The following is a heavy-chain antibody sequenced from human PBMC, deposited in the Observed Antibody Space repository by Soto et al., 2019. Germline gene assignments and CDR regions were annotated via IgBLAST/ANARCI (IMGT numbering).Heavy chain of an antibody. CDR1: GGSFSGYY. J-gene: IGHJ4*02. CDR2: INHSGST. V-gene: IGHV4-34*01. Sequence: PSETLSLTCAVYGGSFSGYYWSWIRQPPGKGLEWIGEINHSGSTNYNPSLKSRVTISVDTSKNQFSLKLSSVTAADTAVYYCARGAGIVVVPAAISNFFDYWGQGTLVTVSS. CDR3: ARGAGIVVVPAAISNFFDY. D-gene: IGHD2-2*01.